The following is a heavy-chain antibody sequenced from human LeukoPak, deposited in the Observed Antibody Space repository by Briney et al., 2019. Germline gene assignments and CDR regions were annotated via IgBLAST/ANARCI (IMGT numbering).Heavy chain of an antibody. CDR2: IYYSGST. V-gene: IGHV4-59*01. D-gene: IGHD6-13*01. CDR1: GGSISSYY. Sequence: SETLSLTCTVSGGSISSYYWSWIRQPPGKGLEWIGYIYYSGSTNYNPSLKSRVTISVDTSKNQSSLKLSSVTAADTAVYYCASGEAAAGLWFDPWGQGTLVTVSS. CDR3: ASGEAAAGLWFDP. J-gene: IGHJ5*02.